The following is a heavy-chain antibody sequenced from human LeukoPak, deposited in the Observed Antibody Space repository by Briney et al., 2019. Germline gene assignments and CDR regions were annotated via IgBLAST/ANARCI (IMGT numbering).Heavy chain of an antibody. J-gene: IGHJ4*02. Sequence: PSETLSLTCTVSGGSISSTTYYWGWIRQPPGKGLEWIGTIYYSGTTYYNPSLKSRVTMSVDTSKNQFSLKLSSVTAADTAVYYCARVARYSYGFLYYFDYWGQGTLVTVSS. CDR2: IYYSGTT. CDR1: GGSISSTTYY. D-gene: IGHD5-18*01. V-gene: IGHV4-39*07. CDR3: ARVARYSYGFLYYFDY.